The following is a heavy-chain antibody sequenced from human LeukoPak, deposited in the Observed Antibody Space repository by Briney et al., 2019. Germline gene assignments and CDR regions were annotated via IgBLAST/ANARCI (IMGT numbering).Heavy chain of an antibody. CDR3: ARVARDRRIVGAIPSPFDP. Sequence: ASVKVSCKASGYTFTSYGISWVRQAPGQGLEWMGWISTYNGNTNYAQKLQGRVTKTTDTSTSTAYMEVRSLRSDDTAVYYCARVARDRRIVGAIPSPFDPWGQGTLVTVSS. D-gene: IGHD1-26*01. CDR1: GYTFTSYG. J-gene: IGHJ5*02. CDR2: ISTYNGNT. V-gene: IGHV1-18*01.